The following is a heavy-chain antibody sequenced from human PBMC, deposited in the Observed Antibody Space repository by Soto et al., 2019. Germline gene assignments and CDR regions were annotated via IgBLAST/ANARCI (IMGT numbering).Heavy chain of an antibody. CDR3: ARRDSGYADYMDV. CDR1: GGSISSGGYY. J-gene: IGHJ6*03. CDR2: IYYSGST. D-gene: IGHD5-12*01. Sequence: QVQLQESGPGLVKPSQTLSLTCTVSGGSISSGGYYWSWIRQHPGKGLEWIGYIYYSGSTYYNPSLKSRVTISVDTSKNQFALKLSSVTAADTAVYYCARRDSGYADYMDVWGKGTTVTVSS. V-gene: IGHV4-31*03.